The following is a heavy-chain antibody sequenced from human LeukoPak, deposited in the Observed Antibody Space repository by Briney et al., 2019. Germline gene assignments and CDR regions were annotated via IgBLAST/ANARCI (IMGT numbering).Heavy chain of an antibody. J-gene: IGHJ4*02. CDR3: ARDGLYDSSGYYMDS. V-gene: IGHV4-59*01. CDR1: GGAISSYY. D-gene: IGHD3-22*01. CDR2: IYYSGDT. Sequence: SETLSLTCTVSGGAISSYYWSWIRQPPGKGLEWIGYIYYSGDTKYNPSLMSRVTISVDRAQNQFSLSLSSVTAADTAVYYCARDGLYDSSGYYMDSWGQGTLVIVSS.